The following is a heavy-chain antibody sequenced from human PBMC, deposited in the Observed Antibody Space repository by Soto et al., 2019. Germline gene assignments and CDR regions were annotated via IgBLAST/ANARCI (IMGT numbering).Heavy chain of an antibody. Sequence: QVQLVQSGAEVKKPGSSVKVSCKASGGTFSSYAITWVRQAPGQGLEWMGGIIPIFGTANYAQKFQGRVTIRADESTGTAYMELSSLRSEDTAVYYCARDRGPSSGYYPYWFDPWGQGTLVTVSS. J-gene: IGHJ5*02. V-gene: IGHV1-69*12. CDR1: GGTFSSYA. D-gene: IGHD3-22*01. CDR3: ARDRGPSSGYYPYWFDP. CDR2: IIPIFGTA.